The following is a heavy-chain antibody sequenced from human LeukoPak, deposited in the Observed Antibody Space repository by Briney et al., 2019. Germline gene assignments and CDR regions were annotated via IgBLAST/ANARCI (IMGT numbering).Heavy chain of an antibody. Sequence: ASVKVSCKASGYTFTGYYMHWVRQAPGQGLEWMGIINPSGGSTIYAQKFQGRVTMTWDMSTSTVYMELSSLRSEDTAVYYCARSHYSRGWEYFDYWGQGTLVTVSS. CDR1: GYTFTGYY. CDR2: INPSGGST. J-gene: IGHJ4*02. V-gene: IGHV1-46*01. D-gene: IGHD6-19*01. CDR3: ARSHYSRGWEYFDY.